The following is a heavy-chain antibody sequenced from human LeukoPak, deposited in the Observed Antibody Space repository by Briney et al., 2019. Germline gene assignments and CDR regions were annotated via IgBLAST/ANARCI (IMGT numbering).Heavy chain of an antibody. V-gene: IGHV4-34*01. D-gene: IGHD3-22*01. Sequence: SETLSLTCAVYGGSFSGYYWSWIRQPPGKGLEWIGEINHSGSTNYNPSLKSRVTISVDTSKNQFSLKLSSVTAADTAVYYCASAYYYDSSGTRGANWFDPWGQGTLVTVSS. J-gene: IGHJ5*02. CDR3: ASAYYYDSSGTRGANWFDP. CDR1: GGSFSGYY. CDR2: INHSGST.